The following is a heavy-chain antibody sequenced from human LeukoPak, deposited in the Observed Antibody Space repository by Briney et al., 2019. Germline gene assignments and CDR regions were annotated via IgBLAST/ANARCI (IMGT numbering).Heavy chain of an antibody. CDR3: ARGVEYYDSSGYRPHAFDI. D-gene: IGHD3-22*01. J-gene: IGHJ3*02. CDR1: GGSIISSNHY. V-gene: IGHV4-39*01. CDR2: ISYSGGT. Sequence: PSETLSLTCTVSGGSIISSNHYWGWTRQPPGKGLEWFGSISYSGGTAYNPSLRSRVTISVDTSKNQFSLKVNSVTAADTAVYYCARGVEYYDSSGYRPHAFDIWGQGTLVTASS.